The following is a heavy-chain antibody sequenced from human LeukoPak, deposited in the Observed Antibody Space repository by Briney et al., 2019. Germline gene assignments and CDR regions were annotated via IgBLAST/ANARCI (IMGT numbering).Heavy chain of an antibody. CDR3: VRNFDSYNAFDI. CDR1: GGSISIGGYY. J-gene: IGHJ3*02. V-gene: IGHV4-31*03. D-gene: IGHD3-22*01. CDR2: IFYNGNT. Sequence: PSETLSLTCTVSGGSISIGGYYWRWIRQHPGKGLEWIGYIFYNGNTYYNPSLKSRLTISGDTSENQFSLKLSSVTAADTAVYYCVRNFDSYNAFDIWGQGTMVTVSS.